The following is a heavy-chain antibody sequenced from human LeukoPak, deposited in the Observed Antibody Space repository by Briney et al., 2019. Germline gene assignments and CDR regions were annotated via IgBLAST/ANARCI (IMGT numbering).Heavy chain of an antibody. CDR3: ATGRSIAAAGYQH. V-gene: IGHV3-53*01. D-gene: IGHD6-13*01. J-gene: IGHJ1*01. CDR1: GFTVSSNY. Sequence: GGSLRLSCAASGFTVSSNYMSWVRQAPGKGPEWVSVIYSDGSTYYADSVKGRFTISRDTSKNTLYLQMNSLRTEDTAVYYCATGRSIAAAGYQHWGQGTLVTVSS. CDR2: IYSDGST.